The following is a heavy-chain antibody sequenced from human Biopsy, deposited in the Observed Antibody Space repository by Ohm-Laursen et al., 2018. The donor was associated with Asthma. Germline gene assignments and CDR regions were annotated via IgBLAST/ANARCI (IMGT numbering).Heavy chain of an antibody. CDR3: ARGWNCGGDCYSLDS. CDR1: GDSIDSGDYS. J-gene: IGHJ4*02. Sequence: PSQTLSLTWAVSGDSIDSGDYSWTWIRQSPGVGLEWIGYIYRNGDTYYNPTLKNRVTISIDRSKNQFSLRLRSVTAADTAVYYCARGWNCGGDCYSLDSWGQGTLVIVSS. CDR2: IYRNGDT. V-gene: IGHV4-30-2*06. D-gene: IGHD2-21*02.